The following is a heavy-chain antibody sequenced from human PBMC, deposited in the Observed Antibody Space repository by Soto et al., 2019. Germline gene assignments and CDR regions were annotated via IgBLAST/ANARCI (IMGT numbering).Heavy chain of an antibody. D-gene: IGHD4-17*01. V-gene: IGHV1-24*01. CDR2: FDPEDGET. CDR1: GYTLTELS. CDR3: ATVGLITVTRNYYYYGMDV. J-gene: IGHJ6*02. Sequence: ASVKVSCKVSGYTLTELSMHWVRQAPGKGLEWMGGFDPEDGETIYAQKFQGRVTMTEDTSTDTAYMELSSLRSEDTAVYYCATVGLITVTRNYYYYGMDVWGQGTTVTVSS.